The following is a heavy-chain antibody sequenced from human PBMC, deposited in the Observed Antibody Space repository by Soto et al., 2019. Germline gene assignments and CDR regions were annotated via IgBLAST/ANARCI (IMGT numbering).Heavy chain of an antibody. CDR1: GFTFSSYA. Sequence: EVQLLESGGGLVQPGGSLRLSCAASGFTFSSYAMRWVRQATGKGLEWVSAISGSGGSTYYADSVKGRFTISRDTSTHTLYLQMHRLRAEDTAVYYCASRGPGTYFDYWGQGTLVTVSS. D-gene: IGHD6-13*01. CDR2: ISGSGGST. CDR3: ASRGPGTYFDY. V-gene: IGHV3-23*01. J-gene: IGHJ4*02.